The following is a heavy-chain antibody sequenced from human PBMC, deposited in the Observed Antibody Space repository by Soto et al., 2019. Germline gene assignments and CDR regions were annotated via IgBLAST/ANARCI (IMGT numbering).Heavy chain of an antibody. CDR2: IWYDGSNK. Sequence: QVQLVESGGGVVQPGRSLRLSCAASGFTFSSYGMHWVRQAPGKGLEWVAVIWYDGSNKYYADSVKGRFTISRDNSKNTLYLQMNSLRAEDTAVYYCASVYDSSGYPRYYFDYWGQGTLVTVSS. V-gene: IGHV3-33*01. CDR1: GFTFSSYG. J-gene: IGHJ4*02. CDR3: ASVYDSSGYPRYYFDY. D-gene: IGHD3-22*01.